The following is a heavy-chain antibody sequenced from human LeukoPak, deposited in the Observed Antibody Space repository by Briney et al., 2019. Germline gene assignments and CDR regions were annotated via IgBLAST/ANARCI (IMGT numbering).Heavy chain of an antibody. Sequence: PSETLYLTCTVSGGSISSSSYYWGWIRQPPGKGLEWIGSIYYSGSTYYNPSLKSRVTISVDTSKNQFSLKLSSVTAADTAVYYCASYYYDSSAYYGPFDYWGQGTLVTVSS. D-gene: IGHD3-22*01. CDR1: GGSISSSSYY. V-gene: IGHV4-39*01. CDR3: ASYYYDSSAYYGPFDY. CDR2: IYYSGST. J-gene: IGHJ4*02.